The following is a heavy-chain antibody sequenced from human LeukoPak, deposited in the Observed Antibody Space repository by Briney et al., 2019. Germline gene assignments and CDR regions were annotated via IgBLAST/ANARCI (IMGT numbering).Heavy chain of an antibody. CDR2: ITASGNTI. D-gene: IGHD2/OR15-2a*01. V-gene: IGHV3-48*03. CDR3: ARLLPCDY. Sequence: GGSLRLSCVASGFTFSSYEMNWVRQAPGKGLEWVSFITASGNTIYYADSVKSRFTISRDNAKNSLYLQMNSLRAEDTAVYYCARLLPCDYWGQGTLVTVSS. J-gene: IGHJ4*02. CDR1: GFTFSSYE.